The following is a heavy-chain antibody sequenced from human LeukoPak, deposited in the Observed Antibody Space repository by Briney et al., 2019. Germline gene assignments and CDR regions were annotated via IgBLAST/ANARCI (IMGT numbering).Heavy chain of an antibody. CDR1: GGSISSYY. CDR2: IYYSGST. V-gene: IGHV4-59*08. CDR3: ARLSGGDWFDP. Sequence: SETLSLTCTVSGGSISSYYWSWIRQPPGKGLEWIGYIYYSGSTNYIPSLKSRVTISVDTSKNQFSLKLSSVTAADTAVYYCARLSGGDWFDPWGQGTLVTVSS. J-gene: IGHJ5*02. D-gene: IGHD3-10*01.